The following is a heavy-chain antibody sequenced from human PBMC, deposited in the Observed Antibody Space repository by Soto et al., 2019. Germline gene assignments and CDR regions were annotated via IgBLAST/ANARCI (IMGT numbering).Heavy chain of an antibody. J-gene: IGHJ6*03. V-gene: IGHV3-23*01. CDR1: GFTFSSYA. D-gene: IGHD4-17*01. Sequence: GGSLRLSCAASGFTFSSYAMSWVRQAPGKGLEWVSAISGSGGSTYYADSVKGRFTISRDNSKNTLYLQMNSLRAEDTAVYYCAKQFTYGDYYYYYMDVWGKGTTVTVSS. CDR2: ISGSGGST. CDR3: AKQFTYGDYYYYYMDV.